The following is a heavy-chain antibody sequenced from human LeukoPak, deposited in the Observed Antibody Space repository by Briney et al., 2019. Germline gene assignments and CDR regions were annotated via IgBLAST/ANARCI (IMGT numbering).Heavy chain of an antibody. V-gene: IGHV4-39*01. J-gene: IGHJ4*02. CDR2: TYYSAGT. Sequence: SETLSPACTVSGDSVSINTYSWDWIRQPPGKGLEWIGSTYYSAGTFYNPSLKSRLTTSIDTSRNQFSLHLSSVTAADTAVYHCARTRTQTAGGFDSWGQGILVTVSS. D-gene: IGHD1-14*01. CDR3: ARTRTQTAGGFDS. CDR1: GDSVSINTYS.